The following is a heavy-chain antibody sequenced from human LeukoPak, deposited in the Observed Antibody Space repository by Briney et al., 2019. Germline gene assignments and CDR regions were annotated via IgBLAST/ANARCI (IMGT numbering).Heavy chain of an antibody. CDR3: ARDLLSGDCLDY. J-gene: IGHJ4*02. D-gene: IGHD2-21*02. CDR1: GFTFSDYY. CDR2: ISSSSSYT. Sequence: GGSLRLSCAASGFTFSDYYMSWIRQAAGKGLEWVSYISSSSSYTNYADSVKGRFTISRDNAKNSLYLQMNSLRAEDTAAYYCARDLLSGDCLDYWGQGPLVTVSS. V-gene: IGHV3-11*06.